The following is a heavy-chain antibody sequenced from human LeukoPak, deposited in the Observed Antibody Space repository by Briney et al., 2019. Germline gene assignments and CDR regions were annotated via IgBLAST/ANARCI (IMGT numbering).Heavy chain of an antibody. D-gene: IGHD3-22*01. CDR2: IYYSGST. CDR3: ARNFYASSGYYLDDFYFDF. CDR1: GASIISDTYY. J-gene: IGHJ4*02. V-gene: IGHV4-39*07. Sequence: SETLSLTCTVSGASIISDTYYWGWIRQPPGKGLEWIGSIYYSGSTYYIPSLKSRVTMAVDTSTNQFSLQLISVPAADTALYYCARNFYASSGYYLDDFYFDFWGQGTLVTVSS.